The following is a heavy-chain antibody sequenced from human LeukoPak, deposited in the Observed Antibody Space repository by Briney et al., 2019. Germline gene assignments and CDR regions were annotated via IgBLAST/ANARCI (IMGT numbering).Heavy chain of an antibody. CDR1: GGSGISGSYY. CDR2: IYHSGTT. D-gene: IGHD6-19*01. V-gene: IGHV4-61*01. Sequence: SETLSLTCTVSGGSGISGSYYWSWIRQPPGKGLEWIGYIYHSGTTKYNPSLKSRVTISIDTSKNQFSLKVRSVTAADTAVYFRARGTPLYSSDWYVNWFDPWGQGTLVTVSS. CDR3: ARGTPLYSSDWYVNWFDP. J-gene: IGHJ5*02.